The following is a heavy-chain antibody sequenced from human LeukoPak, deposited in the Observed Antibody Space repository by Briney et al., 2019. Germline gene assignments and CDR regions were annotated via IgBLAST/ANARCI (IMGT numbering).Heavy chain of an antibody. CDR2: INHSGST. D-gene: IGHD4-17*01. V-gene: IGHV4-34*01. Sequence: SETLSLTCAVYGGSFSGYYWSWICQPPGKGLEWIGEINHSGSTNYNPSLKSRVTISVDTSKNQFSLKLSSVTAADTAVYYCARGLSTVTTAFGYWGQGTLVTVSS. CDR3: ARGLSTVTTAFGY. J-gene: IGHJ4*02. CDR1: GGSFSGYY.